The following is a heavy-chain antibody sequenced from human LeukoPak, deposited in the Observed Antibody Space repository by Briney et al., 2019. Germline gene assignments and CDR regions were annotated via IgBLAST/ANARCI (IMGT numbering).Heavy chain of an antibody. CDR1: GGTFSSYA. Sequence: ASVKVSCKASGGTFSSYAISWVRQAPGQGLEWMGGIIPIFGTANYAQKFQGRVTITADKSTSTAYMELSSLRPEDTAVYYCARPGDSSGYYFKGTSSFDIWGQGTMVTVSS. D-gene: IGHD3-22*01. CDR3: ARPGDSSGYYFKGTSSFDI. J-gene: IGHJ3*02. CDR2: IIPIFGTA. V-gene: IGHV1-69*06.